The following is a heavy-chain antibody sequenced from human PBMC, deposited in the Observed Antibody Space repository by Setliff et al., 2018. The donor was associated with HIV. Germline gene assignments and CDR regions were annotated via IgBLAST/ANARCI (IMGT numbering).Heavy chain of an antibody. CDR3: ATNFSTFDY. J-gene: IGHJ4*02. CDR2: ISSSGSYI. V-gene: IGHV3-21*04. Sequence: LRLSCVSSTFSLASYSMNWVRQAPGKGLEWVSSISSSGSYIYYADSLQGRFTISRDNADNSLFLQMNNLRLDDTGIYYCATNFSTFDYWGQGALVTVSS. D-gene: IGHD7-27*01. CDR1: TFSLASYS.